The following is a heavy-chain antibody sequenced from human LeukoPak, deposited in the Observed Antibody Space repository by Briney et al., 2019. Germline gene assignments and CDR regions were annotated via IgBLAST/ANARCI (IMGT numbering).Heavy chain of an antibody. V-gene: IGHV3-74*01. Sequence: GGSLRLSCAASGLTFSSYGMHWVRQAPGKGLVWVSRINSDGSSTSYADSVKGRFTISRDNAKNTLYLQMNSLRAEDTAVYYCARGVRYSSGWYYFDYWGQGTLVTVSS. CDR1: GLTFSSYG. D-gene: IGHD6-19*01. CDR2: INSDGSST. J-gene: IGHJ4*02. CDR3: ARGVRYSSGWYYFDY.